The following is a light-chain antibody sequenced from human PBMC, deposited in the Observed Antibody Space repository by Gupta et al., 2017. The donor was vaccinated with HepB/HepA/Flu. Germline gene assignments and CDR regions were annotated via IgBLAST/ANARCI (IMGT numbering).Light chain of an antibody. J-gene: IGLJ2*01. Sequence: SYELTHPPSLSVSPGQTASITCSGDKLGDKYACWYQQKAGQSPVLVIYQDSKRPAGSPDLFSGYNSGTTATLTIGGTQAMDDDYYYCQAWDSSIVVFGGGTKLTVL. V-gene: IGLV3-1*01. CDR1: KLGDKY. CDR2: QDS. CDR3: QAWDSSIVV.